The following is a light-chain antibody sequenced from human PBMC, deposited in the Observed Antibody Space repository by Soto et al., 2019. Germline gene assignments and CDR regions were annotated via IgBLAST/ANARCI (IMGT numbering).Light chain of an antibody. CDR3: QTWGTGIRV. Sequence: QLVLTQSPSASASLGASVKLTCTLSSGHSTYAIAWHQQRPEKGPRYLMKVNRDGSHTKGDGIPDRFSGSSSGAERYLTISSLQSEDEADYYCQTWGTGIRVFGGGTKVTVL. CDR2: VNRDGSH. J-gene: IGLJ3*02. CDR1: SGHSTYA. V-gene: IGLV4-69*01.